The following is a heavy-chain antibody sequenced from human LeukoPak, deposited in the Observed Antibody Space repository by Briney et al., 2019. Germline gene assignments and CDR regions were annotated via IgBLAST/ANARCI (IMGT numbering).Heavy chain of an antibody. V-gene: IGHV3-23*01. J-gene: IGHJ5*02. D-gene: IGHD5-12*01. CDR1: GFTFSSYA. Sequence: GGSLRLSCAASGFTFSSYAMSWVRQAPGKGLEWVSAISGSGGSTYYADSVKGRFTISRDNSKNTLYLQMDSLRAEDTAVYYCAKRSGYEPGDEWFDPWGQGTLATVSS. CDR2: ISGSGGST. CDR3: AKRSGYEPGDEWFDP.